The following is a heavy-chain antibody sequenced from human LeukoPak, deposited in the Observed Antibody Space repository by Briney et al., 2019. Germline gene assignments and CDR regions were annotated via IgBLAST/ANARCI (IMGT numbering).Heavy chain of an antibody. CDR3: ATVGNYYGSGSYGRVFDY. Sequence: ASVKVSCKVSGYTLTELSMHWVRQAPGKGLEWMGGFDPEDGETIYAQKLQGRVTMTEDTSTDTAYMELSSLRSEDTAVYYCATVGNYYGSGSYGRVFDYWGQGTLVTVSS. V-gene: IGHV1-24*01. D-gene: IGHD3-10*01. CDR1: GYTLTELS. CDR2: FDPEDGET. J-gene: IGHJ4*02.